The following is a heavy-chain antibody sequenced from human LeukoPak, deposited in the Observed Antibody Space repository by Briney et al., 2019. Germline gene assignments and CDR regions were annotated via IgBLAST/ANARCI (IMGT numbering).Heavy chain of an antibody. CDR3: ATSRSSSWYNTFDI. Sequence: GESVKISCKASGYSFTNYWIAWVRQMPGKGLEWMGIVYPGDSDTRYNPSFQGQVTISADKSISTAYLQWSSLEASDTAIYYCATSRSSSWYNTFDIWGRGTMVTVSS. D-gene: IGHD6-13*01. J-gene: IGHJ3*02. CDR2: VYPGDSDT. CDR1: GYSFTNYW. V-gene: IGHV5-51*01.